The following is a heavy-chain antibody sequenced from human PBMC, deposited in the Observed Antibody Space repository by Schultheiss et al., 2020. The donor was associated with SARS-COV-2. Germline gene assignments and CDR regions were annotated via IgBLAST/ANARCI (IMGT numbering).Heavy chain of an antibody. CDR3: ARGTAAGNYYYYGMDV. V-gene: IGHV1-69*06. D-gene: IGHD6-13*01. J-gene: IGHJ6*02. CDR1: GYTFTGYY. CDR2: IIPIFGTA. Sequence: SVKVSCKASGYTFTGYYMHWVRQAPGQGLEWMGGIIPIFGTANYAQKFQGRVTITADKSTSTAYMELSSLRSEDTAVYYCARGTAAGNYYYYGMDVWGQGTTVTVSS.